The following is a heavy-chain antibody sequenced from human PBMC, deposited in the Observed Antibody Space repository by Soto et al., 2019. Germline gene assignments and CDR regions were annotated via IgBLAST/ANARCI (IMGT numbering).Heavy chain of an antibody. J-gene: IGHJ5*02. CDR3: ARPRHYGSGRYWFDP. Sequence: QVQLQESGPGLVKPSETLSLTCTVSGGSITSYYWSWIRQPPGKGLEWIGYIYYSGGTNYNPSLMVPVSTSVATSENHFSRQLSSVTAADTAVYYCARPRHYGSGRYWFDPWGQGPLVTVSS. D-gene: IGHD3-10*01. V-gene: IGHV4-59*08. CDR1: GGSITSYY. CDR2: IYYSGGT.